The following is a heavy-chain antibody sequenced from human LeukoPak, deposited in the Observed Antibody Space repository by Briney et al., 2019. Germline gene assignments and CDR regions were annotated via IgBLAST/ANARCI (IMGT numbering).Heavy chain of an antibody. Sequence: PGRSLRLSCAASGFTFSSCGMHWVRQAPGKGLEWVAVMSYDGSNKYYADAVKGRFTLSRDNSKNTLYMQMNSVRAEDTAVSNCAKDSVWFGVLAASDIWGQGTMVSVSS. CDR2: MSYDGSNK. CDR3: AKDSVWFGVLAASDI. J-gene: IGHJ3*02. CDR1: GFTFSSCG. D-gene: IGHD3-10*01. V-gene: IGHV3-30*18.